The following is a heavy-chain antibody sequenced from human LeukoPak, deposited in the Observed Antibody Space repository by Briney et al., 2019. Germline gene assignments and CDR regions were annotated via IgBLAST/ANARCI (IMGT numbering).Heavy chain of an antibody. Sequence: SETLSLTCTVSGGSISSDYWSWIRQSPGKGLEWIGYIYYSGTTNYNSSLKSRVTISVDTSKNQFSLKLSSVTAADTAVYYCARLDSSGYYVDYWGQGTLVTVSS. D-gene: IGHD3-22*01. V-gene: IGHV4-59*08. CDR2: IYYSGTT. CDR1: GGSISSDY. J-gene: IGHJ4*02. CDR3: ARLDSSGYYVDY.